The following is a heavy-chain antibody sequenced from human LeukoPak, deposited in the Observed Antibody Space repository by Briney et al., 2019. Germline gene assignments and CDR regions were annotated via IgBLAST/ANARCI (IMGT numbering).Heavy chain of an antibody. J-gene: IGHJ3*02. Sequence: SETLSLTCTVSGGSISSYYWSRIRQPPGKGLEWIGYIYYSGSTNYNPSLKSRVTISVDTSKNQFSLKLSSVTAADTAVYYCARDYSSGYYDAFDIWGQGTMVTVSS. CDR2: IYYSGST. CDR3: ARDYSSGYYDAFDI. CDR1: GGSISSYY. D-gene: IGHD3-22*01. V-gene: IGHV4-59*01.